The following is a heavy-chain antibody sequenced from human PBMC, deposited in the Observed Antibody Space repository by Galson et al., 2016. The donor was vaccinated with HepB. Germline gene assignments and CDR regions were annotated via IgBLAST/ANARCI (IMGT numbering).Heavy chain of an antibody. J-gene: IGHJ4*02. D-gene: IGHD2-21*02. Sequence: SLRLSCAASGFTLNIYTMYWVRQAPGKGLEWVAVISYDGKKKYIADSLKGRFTISRDNSKSTVYLQMNSLRAEDTAVYYCARGAGTVMTAIYFDYWGQGAPVTVSS. CDR2: ISYDGKKK. CDR3: ARGAGTVMTAIYFDY. V-gene: IGHV3-30*04. CDR1: GFTLNIYT.